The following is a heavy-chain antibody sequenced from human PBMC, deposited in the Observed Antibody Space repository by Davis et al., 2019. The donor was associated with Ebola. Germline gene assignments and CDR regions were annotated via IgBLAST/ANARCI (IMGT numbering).Heavy chain of an antibody. CDR1: GFTFSSYG. CDR2: IAHDGSNK. J-gene: IGHJ6*04. V-gene: IGHV3-30*18. D-gene: IGHD3-9*01. Sequence: GGSLRLSCAATGFTFSSYGIHWVRQAPGKGLEWVAFIAHDGSNKYYADSVKGRFTISRDNSKNTLYLQMNSLRAEDTAVYYCAKAVEGVFDWLLLITYYYGMDVWGRGTTVTVSS. CDR3: AKAVEGVFDWLLLITYYYGMDV.